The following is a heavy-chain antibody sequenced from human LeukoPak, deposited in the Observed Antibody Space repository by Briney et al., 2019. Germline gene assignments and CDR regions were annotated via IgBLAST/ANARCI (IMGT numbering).Heavy chain of an antibody. CDR3: ARDRYGSFDY. Sequence: PSETLSLTCTVSGGSISSYYWSWIRQPPGKGLEWIGYIYYSGSTNYNPSLKSRVTISVDTSKNQFSLKLSSVTAADTAVHYCARDRYGSFDYWGQGTLVTVSS. CDR1: GGSISSYY. V-gene: IGHV4-59*01. J-gene: IGHJ4*02. D-gene: IGHD2-15*01. CDR2: IYYSGST.